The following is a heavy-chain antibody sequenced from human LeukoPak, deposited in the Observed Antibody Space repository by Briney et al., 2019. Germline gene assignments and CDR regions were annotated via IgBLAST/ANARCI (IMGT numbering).Heavy chain of an antibody. CDR1: GGSISGGGYY. Sequence: SQTLSFTCTVSGGSISGGGYYWSWIRQYPGEGLEWIGYIYHSGSTYYNPSLQSRVTISLDMSKNQFSLKLSSVTAADTAVYYCARRMEYYYGNSGYYFDYWGQGALVTVSS. J-gene: IGHJ4*02. CDR2: IYHSGST. CDR3: ARRMEYYYGNSGYYFDY. D-gene: IGHD3-22*01. V-gene: IGHV4-31*03.